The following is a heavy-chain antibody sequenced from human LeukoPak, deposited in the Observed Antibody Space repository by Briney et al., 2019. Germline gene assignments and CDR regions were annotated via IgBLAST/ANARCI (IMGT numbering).Heavy chain of an antibody. D-gene: IGHD6-13*01. V-gene: IGHV4-61*01. Sequence: SETLSLTCTVSGGSVSSGSYYWAWIRQPPGKGLEYIGYISYSGSTNYKPSLKSRVTISIDMSKNQFSLNLRSVTAADTAVYYCARHEAAALSSLDYWGQGTLVIVSS. CDR3: ARHEAAALSSLDY. CDR2: ISYSGST. CDR1: GGSVSSGSYY. J-gene: IGHJ4*02.